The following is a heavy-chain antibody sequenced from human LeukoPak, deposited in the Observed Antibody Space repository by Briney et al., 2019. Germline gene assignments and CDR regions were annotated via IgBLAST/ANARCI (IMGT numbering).Heavy chain of an antibody. J-gene: IGHJ3*02. CDR3: AKAGWYSAKTYATYDDAYDI. Sequence: GGSLRLSCAASGFTFNNYAMSWVRQAPGKGLEWVSAISAGGGATYYADSVKGRFTISRDNSKRTVFLQMNSPRADDTAVYYCAKAGWYSAKTYATYDDAYDIWGQGTMVTVSS. D-gene: IGHD1-26*01. V-gene: IGHV3-23*01. CDR2: ISAGGGAT. CDR1: GFTFNNYA.